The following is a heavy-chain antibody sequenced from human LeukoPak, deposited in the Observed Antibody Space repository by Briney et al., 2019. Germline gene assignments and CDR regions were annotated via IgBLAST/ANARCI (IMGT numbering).Heavy chain of an antibody. Sequence: SETLSLTCTVSGGSISSYYWSWIRQPRGKGPEWIGYMYYSGTTNYNPSLKSRVTISVDTSKNQFSLKLSSVTAADTAVYYCARVGYNWNYIDYWGQGTLVTVSS. CDR3: ARVGYNWNYIDY. J-gene: IGHJ4*02. V-gene: IGHV4-59*01. CDR1: GGSISSYY. CDR2: MYYSGTT. D-gene: IGHD1-20*01.